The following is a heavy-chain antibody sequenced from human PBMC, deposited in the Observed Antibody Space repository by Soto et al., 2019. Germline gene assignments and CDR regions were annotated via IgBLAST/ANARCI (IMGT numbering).Heavy chain of an antibody. CDR3: ARDFSGYDFWSGYDSVWFDP. J-gene: IGHJ5*02. CDR1: GYTFTSYD. V-gene: IGHV1-18*01. D-gene: IGHD3-3*01. Sequence: QVPLVQSGAEVKKPGASVKVSCKASGYTFTSYDISWVRQAPGQGLEWMGWISAYNGNTNYAQKLQGRVTMTTDTSTSTAYMELRSLRSDDTAVYYCARDFSGYDFWSGYDSVWFDPWGQGTLVTVSS. CDR2: ISAYNGNT.